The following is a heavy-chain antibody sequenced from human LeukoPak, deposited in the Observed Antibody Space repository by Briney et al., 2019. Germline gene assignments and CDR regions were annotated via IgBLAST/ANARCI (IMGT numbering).Heavy chain of an antibody. CDR3: ARDLGYCTNGVCYPDY. V-gene: IGHV3-7*01. CDR2: IKQDGSEK. J-gene: IGHJ4*02. D-gene: IGHD2-8*01. Sequence: GGSLRLSCAASGFTFSSYWMSWVRQAPGKGLEWVANIKQDGSEKYYVDSVKGRFTISRDNAKNSLYLQMNSLRAKDTAVYYCARDLGYCTNGVCYPDYWGQGTLVTVSS. CDR1: GFTFSSYW.